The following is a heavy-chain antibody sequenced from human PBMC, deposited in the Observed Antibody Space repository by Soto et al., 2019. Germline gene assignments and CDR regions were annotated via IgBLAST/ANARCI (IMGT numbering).Heavy chain of an antibody. Sequence: QVQLVESGGGVVQPGRSLRLSCAASGFTFSSYGMHWVRQAPGKGLEWVTVISYDGSNKYYVDSVKGRFTISRDNSKNTLYLQMHSLRAEDTAVYYCAKDRHDYSNYFDHWGQGTLVTVSS. V-gene: IGHV3-30*18. CDR3: AKDRHDYSNYFDH. J-gene: IGHJ4*02. D-gene: IGHD4-4*01. CDR1: GFTFSSYG. CDR2: ISYDGSNK.